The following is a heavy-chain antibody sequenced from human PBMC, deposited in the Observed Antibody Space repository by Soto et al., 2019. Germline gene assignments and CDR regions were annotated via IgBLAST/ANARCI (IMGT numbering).Heavy chain of an antibody. CDR1: GFTFSTYA. D-gene: IGHD2-8*01. J-gene: IGHJ6*03. V-gene: IGHV3-23*01. Sequence: PGGSLRLSCAASGFTFSTYAMSWVRQAPGKGLEWVSTITTSGGNTYYADSVQGRSTISRDNSKNTLYLQMNSLRAEDTAVYYCAGRYCTNGVCYTNYYYYIDVWGKGTTVTVSS. CDR2: ITTSGGNT. CDR3: AGRYCTNGVCYTNYYYYIDV.